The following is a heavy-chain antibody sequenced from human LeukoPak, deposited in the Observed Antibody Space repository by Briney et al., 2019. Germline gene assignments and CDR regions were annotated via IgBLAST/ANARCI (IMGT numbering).Heavy chain of an antibody. D-gene: IGHD3-10*01. CDR3: ARDYYYGSGFDY. CDR1: GFTFSSYG. J-gene: IGHJ4*02. V-gene: IGHV3-20*04. Sequence: GGSLRLSCAASGFTFSSYGMSWVRQAPGKGLEWVSGINWNGGSTGYADSVKGRFTISRDNAKNSLYLQMNSLRAEDTALYYCARDYYYGSGFDYWGQGTLVTVSS. CDR2: INWNGGST.